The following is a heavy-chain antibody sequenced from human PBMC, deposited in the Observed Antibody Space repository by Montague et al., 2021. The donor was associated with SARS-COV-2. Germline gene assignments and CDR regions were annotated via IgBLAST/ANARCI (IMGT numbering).Heavy chain of an antibody. CDR3: ARGGGYYNYGLDV. D-gene: IGHD3-22*01. CDR2: IHYSGST. Sequence: SETLSLTCTVSGGSISNYYWSWIRQPPGRGLEWIGYIHYSGSTDYSPSLKSRVTISLDTSKNQFSLKVTSVTAADTAVYYCARGGGYYNYGLDVWGPGTTVTVSS. CDR1: GGSISNYY. J-gene: IGHJ6*02. V-gene: IGHV4-59*01.